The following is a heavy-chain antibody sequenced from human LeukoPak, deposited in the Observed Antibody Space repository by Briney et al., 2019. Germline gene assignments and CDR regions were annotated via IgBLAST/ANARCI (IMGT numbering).Heavy chain of an antibody. Sequence: RASVKVSCKASGYTFTGYYIHWVRQAPGQGLEWMGGIIPIFGTANYAQKFQGRVTITTDESTSTAYMELSSLRSEDTAVYYCARVELDLNVNYYGSGSSSWFDPWGQGTLVTVSS. J-gene: IGHJ5*02. CDR2: IIPIFGTA. CDR3: ARVELDLNVNYYGSGSSSWFDP. D-gene: IGHD3-10*01. CDR1: GYTFTGYY. V-gene: IGHV1-69*05.